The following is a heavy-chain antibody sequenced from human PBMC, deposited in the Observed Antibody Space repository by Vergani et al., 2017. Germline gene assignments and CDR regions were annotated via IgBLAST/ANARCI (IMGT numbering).Heavy chain of an antibody. J-gene: IGHJ4*02. Sequence: EVQLLESGGGLVQPGGSLRLSCAASGFTFSSYAMSWVRQAPGKGLEWVSCISGSGGSKYYADSVKGRFTISSDNSKNTLYLQMNSLRAADTAVYYCAKHPTAAGRAYYFDYWGQGTLVTVSS. V-gene: IGHV3-23*01. D-gene: IGHD6-13*01. CDR3: AKHPTAAGRAYYFDY. CDR1: GFTFSSYA. CDR2: ISGSGGSK.